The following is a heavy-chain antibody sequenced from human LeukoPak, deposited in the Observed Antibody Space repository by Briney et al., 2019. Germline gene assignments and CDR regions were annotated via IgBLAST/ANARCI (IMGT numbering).Heavy chain of an antibody. J-gene: IGHJ4*02. CDR1: GGSISGYY. V-gene: IGHV4-59*12. Sequence: TSETLSLTCTVSGGSISGYYWSWIRQPPGKGLEWIGYIFYSGSTNYNPSLKSRVTISADTSKNQFSLKLSSVTAADTAVYYCARGPIDYYGSGSYYKTFDYWGQGTLVTVSS. CDR3: ARGPIDYYGSGSYYKTFDY. CDR2: IFYSGST. D-gene: IGHD3-10*01.